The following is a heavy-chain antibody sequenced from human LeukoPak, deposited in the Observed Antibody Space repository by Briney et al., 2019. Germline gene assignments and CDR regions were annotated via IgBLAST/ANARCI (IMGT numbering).Heavy chain of an antibody. Sequence: GGSLRLSCAASGFIFSSYGMHWVRQAPGKGLEWVAFIRYDGSKKYYADSVKGRFTIARDNSKNTLYLQMNNLRAEDTAVYYCAKDFSVYYYDSRVLDYWGQGTLVTVSS. D-gene: IGHD3-22*01. V-gene: IGHV3-30*02. CDR2: IRYDGSKK. CDR1: GFIFSSYG. J-gene: IGHJ4*02. CDR3: AKDFSVYYYDSRVLDY.